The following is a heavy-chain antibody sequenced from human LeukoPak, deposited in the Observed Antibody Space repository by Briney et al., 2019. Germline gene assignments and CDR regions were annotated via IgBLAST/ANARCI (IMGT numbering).Heavy chain of an antibody. CDR3: AKDARTDYCSGGSCYRIDWFDP. J-gene: IGHJ5*02. V-gene: IGHV3-33*06. D-gene: IGHD2-15*01. CDR1: GFTFSRYG. Sequence: GGPLRLSCAASGFTFSRYGMHWVRQARASWLSWVSVIWYDGRNKYYADSVKGRFTISRDNSKNTLYLQMNSLRAEDTAVYYCAKDARTDYCSGGSCYRIDWFDPWGQGTLVTVSS. CDR2: IWYDGRNK.